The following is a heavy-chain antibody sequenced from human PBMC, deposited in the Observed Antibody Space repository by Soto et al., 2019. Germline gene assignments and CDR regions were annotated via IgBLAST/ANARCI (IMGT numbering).Heavy chain of an antibody. Sequence: PGGSLRLSCTASGFTFNSYYMTWVRHTPGKGLEWVANIRQDGGEKFYAGSVLGRFTISRDNAKSALYLQMDSLKGEDSAVYYCGRVGGPWYIDFWGQGTLVTVSS. CDR2: IRQDGGEK. CDR3: GRVGGPWYIDF. V-gene: IGHV3-7*03. D-gene: IGHD2-15*01. CDR1: GFTFNSYY. J-gene: IGHJ4*02.